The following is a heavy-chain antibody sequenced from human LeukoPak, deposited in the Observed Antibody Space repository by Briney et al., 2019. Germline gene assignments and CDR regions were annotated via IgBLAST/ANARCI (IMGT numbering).Heavy chain of an antibody. CDR1: GYTFTSYG. CDR2: ISAYNGNT. D-gene: IGHD6-6*01. V-gene: IGHV1-18*01. J-gene: IGHJ6*03. Sequence: ASVKVSCKASGYTFTSYGISWVRQAPGQGLEWMGWISAYNGNTNYAQKLQGRVIMTTDTSTSTAYMELRSLRSDDTAVYYCARAFVSSIAARSRYYYYYMDVWGKGTTVTVSS. CDR3: ARAFVSSIAARSRYYYYYMDV.